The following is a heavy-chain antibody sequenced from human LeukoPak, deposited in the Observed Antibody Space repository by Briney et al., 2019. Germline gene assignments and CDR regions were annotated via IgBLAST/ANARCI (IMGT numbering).Heavy chain of an antibody. CDR2: INHSGST. CDR3: ASNLYYGSGRAHDY. CDR1: GGAFSGYY. J-gene: IGHJ4*02. D-gene: IGHD3-10*01. V-gene: IGHV4-34*01. Sequence: SGTLSLTCAVYGGAFSGYYWSWIRQPPGKGLEWVGEINHSGSTNYNPSLKSRVTISVDTSKNQFSLKLSSVTAADTAVYYCASNLYYGSGRAHDYWGQGTLVTVSS.